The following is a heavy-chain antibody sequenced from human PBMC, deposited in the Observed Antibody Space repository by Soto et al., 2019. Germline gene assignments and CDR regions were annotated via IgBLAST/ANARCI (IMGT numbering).Heavy chain of an antibody. CDR1: GGSISSGGYY. Sequence: QVQLQESGPGLVKPSQTLSLTCTVSGGSISSGGYYWSWIRQHPGKGLEWIGSIYYSGSTYYNPSLNSRVTISVDTSNNQSALKLSSVTAADTAVYYCAASCVACGGFNYYGMDVWGQGTTVTVSS. J-gene: IGHJ6*02. V-gene: IGHV4-31*03. CDR3: AASCVACGGFNYYGMDV. D-gene: IGHD5-12*01. CDR2: IYYSGST.